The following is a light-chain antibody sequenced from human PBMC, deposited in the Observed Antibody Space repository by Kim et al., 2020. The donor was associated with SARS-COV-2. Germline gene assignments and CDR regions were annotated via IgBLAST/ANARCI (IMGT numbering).Light chain of an antibody. CDR1: QSVSSNY. CDR3: QQYGSSAWT. CDR2: GAS. Sequence: EIVLTQSPGTLSLSPGERATLSCRASQSVSSNYLAWYQQKPVQAPRLLIYGASSGATGIPDRFSGSGSGTDFTLTISRLEPEDFAVYYCQQYGSSAWTFGQGTKVDIK. V-gene: IGKV3-20*01. J-gene: IGKJ1*01.